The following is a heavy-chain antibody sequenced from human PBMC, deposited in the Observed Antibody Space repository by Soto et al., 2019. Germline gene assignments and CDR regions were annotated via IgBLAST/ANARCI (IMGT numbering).Heavy chain of an antibody. V-gene: IGHV4-59*01. J-gene: IGHJ4*02. CDR1: GGSISSSY. Sequence: ASETLSLTCTVSGGSISSSYWSWIRQPPGKGLEWIGYVYNSGGTNYNPSLKSRVTISVDTSKNQFSLKLSSVTAADTAMYFCAGASSSSWAEFDCWGQGTLVTVSS. D-gene: IGHD6-13*01. CDR2: VYNSGGT. CDR3: AGASSSSWAEFDC.